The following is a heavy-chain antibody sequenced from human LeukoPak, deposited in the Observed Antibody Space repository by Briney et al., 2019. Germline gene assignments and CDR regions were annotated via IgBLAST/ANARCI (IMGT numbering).Heavy chain of an antibody. Sequence: GGSLRLSCTASGFLFSFHSMNWVRQAPGEGLQWVSSIGNSFNYIYYADSVKGRFTISRDDAKNSLYLQMDSLRAEDTALYYCARVPSGTYPSFYFDHWGQGSLVTVSS. CDR2: IGNSFNYI. CDR3: ARVPSGTYPSFYFDH. V-gene: IGHV3-21*06. D-gene: IGHD1-26*01. CDR1: GFLFSFHS. J-gene: IGHJ4*02.